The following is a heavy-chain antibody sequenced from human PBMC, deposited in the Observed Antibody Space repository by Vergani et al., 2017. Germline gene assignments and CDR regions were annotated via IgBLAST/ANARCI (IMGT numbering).Heavy chain of an antibody. D-gene: IGHD3-3*01. CDR3: ARTLSYYDFWSGYAGDYYYYYMDV. CDR2: IYYSGST. J-gene: IGHJ6*03. V-gene: IGHV4-59*12. Sequence: QVQLQESGPGLVKPSETLSLTCTVSGGSISSYYWSWIRQPPGKGLEWIGYIYYSGSTNYNPSLKSRVTISVDTSKNQFSLKLSSVTAADTAVYYCARTLSYYDFWSGYAGDYYYYYMDVWGKGTTVTVSS. CDR1: GGSISSYY.